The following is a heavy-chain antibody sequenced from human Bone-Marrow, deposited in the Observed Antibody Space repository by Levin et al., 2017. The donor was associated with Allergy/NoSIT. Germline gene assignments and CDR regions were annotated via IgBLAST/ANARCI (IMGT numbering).Heavy chain of an antibody. V-gene: IGHV3-7*01. J-gene: IGHJ6*02. CDR3: ARDRTTGYDSDYGLAV. Sequence: LGESLKISCTASGFTFSSYWMSWIRQAPGKGLEWVANIKHDGSESYFVNSLKGRFTISRDNGKNLLYLQMNSLRAEDTAVYYCARDRTTGYDSDYGLAVWGQGTTVIVSS. D-gene: IGHD5-12*01. CDR1: GFTFSSYW. CDR2: IKHDGSES.